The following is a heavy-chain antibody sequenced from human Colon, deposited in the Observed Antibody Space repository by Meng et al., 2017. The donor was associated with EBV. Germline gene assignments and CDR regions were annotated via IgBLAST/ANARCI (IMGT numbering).Heavy chain of an antibody. CDR2: VSYSGGT. V-gene: IGHV4-61*01. Sequence: VQLGGSGPGLVKPSETLSLTCSVSGGSVSSETYYWNWIRQPPGKALEWIGYVSYSGGTNYNPSLKNRVTISVDTSKNQVSLRLSSVTAADTAVFYCARAVGPDCSSTSCPFDYWGQGTLVTVSS. CDR1: GGSVSSETYY. J-gene: IGHJ4*02. CDR3: ARAVGPDCSSTSCPFDY. D-gene: IGHD2-2*01.